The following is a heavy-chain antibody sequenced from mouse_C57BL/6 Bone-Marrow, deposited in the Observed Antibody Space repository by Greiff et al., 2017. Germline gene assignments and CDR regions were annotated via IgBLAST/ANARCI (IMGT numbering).Heavy chain of an antibody. CDR2: IDPENGDT. Sequence: EVQLQQSGAELVRPGASVKLSCTASGFNIKDDYMHWVKQRPEQGLEWIGWIDPENGDTEYASKFQGKATITEDTSSNTAYLQLSSLTSEDTAVYYGTTYGLFDYWGQGTTLTVSS. J-gene: IGHJ2*01. CDR3: TTYGLFDY. D-gene: IGHD1-1*02. CDR1: GFNIKDDY. V-gene: IGHV14-4*01.